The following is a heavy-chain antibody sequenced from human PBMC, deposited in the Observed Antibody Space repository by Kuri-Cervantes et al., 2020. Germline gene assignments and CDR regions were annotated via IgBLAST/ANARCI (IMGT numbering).Heavy chain of an antibody. CDR2: ISYDGSNK. D-gene: IGHD3-22*01. CDR1: GLTFSSYA. V-gene: IGHV3-30-3*01. J-gene: IGHJ3*02. Sequence: LSLTCAAPGLTFSSYAMHWVRQAPGKGLEWVAVISYDGSNKYYADSVKGRFTISRDNSKNTLYLQMNSLRAEDTAVYYCARDPGPYYRWVGAFDIWGQGTVVTVSS. CDR3: ARDPGPYYRWVGAFDI.